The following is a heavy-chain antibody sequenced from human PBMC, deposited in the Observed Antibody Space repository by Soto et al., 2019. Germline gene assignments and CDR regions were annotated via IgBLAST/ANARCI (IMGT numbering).Heavy chain of an antibody. Sequence: SVKVSCKASGGTFSSYAISWVRQAPGQGLEWMGGIIPIFGTANYAQKFQGRVTITADESTSTAYMELSSLRSEDTAVYYCARADILTGDAPYGMDVWGQGTTVTVSS. D-gene: IGHD3-9*01. V-gene: IGHV1-69*13. CDR2: IIPIFGTA. CDR1: GGTFSSYA. J-gene: IGHJ6*02. CDR3: ARADILTGDAPYGMDV.